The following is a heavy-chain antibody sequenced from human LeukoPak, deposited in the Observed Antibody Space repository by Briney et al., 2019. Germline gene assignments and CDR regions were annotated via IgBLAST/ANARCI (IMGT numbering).Heavy chain of an antibody. Sequence: SETLSLTCAVYGGSFSGYYWSWIRQPPGKGLEWIGEINHSGSTYYNPSLKSRVTISVDTSKNQFSLKLSSVTAADTAVYYCASEGLRWFGELLPPFDYWGQGTLVTVSS. V-gene: IGHV4-34*01. D-gene: IGHD3-10*01. CDR3: ASEGLRWFGELLPPFDY. CDR1: GGSFSGYY. J-gene: IGHJ4*02. CDR2: INHSGST.